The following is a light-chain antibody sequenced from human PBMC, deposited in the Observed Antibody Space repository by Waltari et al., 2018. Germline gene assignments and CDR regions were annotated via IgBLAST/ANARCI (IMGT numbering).Light chain of an antibody. J-gene: IGLJ2*01. V-gene: IGLV2-14*01. CDR1: TNNF. Sequence: QSALTQPASVSGSPGQSITITCTGTTNNFVSWYQLHPGNPPRLIISDVTYRPSGVPSRFAGSQSGATASLATSGVQAEDEAHYYCGSFTSLRSVIFGGGTTLTVL. CDR2: DVT. CDR3: GSFTSLRSVI.